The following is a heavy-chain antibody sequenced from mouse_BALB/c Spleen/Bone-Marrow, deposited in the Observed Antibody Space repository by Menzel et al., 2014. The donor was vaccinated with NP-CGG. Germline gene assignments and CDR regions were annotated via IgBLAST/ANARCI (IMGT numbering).Heavy chain of an antibody. V-gene: IGHV5-17*02. D-gene: IGHD2-1*01. J-gene: IGHJ2*01. CDR2: VSTGSTII. CDR1: GFTFSNFG. Sequence: VQLKESGGGLVQPGGSRKLSCAASGFTFSNFGVHWFRQSPEKGLEWVAFVSTGSTIIYYADTVKGRFTISRDNPENTLFLQMTSLRSEDTAIYYCARSHFYGNYFDYWGQGTTLTVSS. CDR3: ARSHFYGNYFDY.